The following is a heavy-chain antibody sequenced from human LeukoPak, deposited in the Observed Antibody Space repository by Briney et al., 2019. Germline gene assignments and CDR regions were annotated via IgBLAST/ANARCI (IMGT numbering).Heavy chain of an antibody. CDR1: GFTFSDYY. V-gene: IGHV3-11*04. J-gene: IGHJ4*02. Sequence: PGGSLRLSCAASGFTFSDYYMGWIRQAPGKGLEWVSYITSSANTIYYADSVRGRFTISRDNAKKSLYLQMNRLRADDTAVYHCARVRSAAAGPLDYWGQGTLVTVSS. CDR3: ARVRSAAAGPLDY. CDR2: ITSSANTI. D-gene: IGHD6-13*01.